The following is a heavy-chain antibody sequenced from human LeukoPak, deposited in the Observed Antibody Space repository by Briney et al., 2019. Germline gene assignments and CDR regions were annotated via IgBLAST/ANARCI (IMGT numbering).Heavy chain of an antibody. D-gene: IGHD2-21*02. Sequence: SETLSLTCTVSGGSISSGGYSWSWIRQPPGKGLEWIGYIYHSGSTYYNPSLKSRVTISVDRSKNQFSLKLSSVTAADTAVYYCARARAYCGGDCYLLGVDYWGQGTLVTVSS. CDR2: IYHSGST. V-gene: IGHV4-30-2*01. CDR3: ARARAYCGGDCYLLGVDY. J-gene: IGHJ4*02. CDR1: GGSISSGGYS.